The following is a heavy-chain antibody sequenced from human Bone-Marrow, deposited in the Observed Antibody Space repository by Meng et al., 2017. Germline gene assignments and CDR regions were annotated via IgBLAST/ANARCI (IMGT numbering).Heavy chain of an antibody. CDR3: ARDTPQIYSGYALWGYYYGMDV. Sequence: ASVKVSCKASGYTFTSYGISWVRQAPGQGLEWMGWISAYNGNTNYAQKPQGRVTMTTDTSTSTAYMELRSLRSDDTAVSYCARDTPQIYSGYALWGYYYGMDVWGQGTTVTVSS. CDR2: ISAYNGNT. CDR1: GYTFTSYG. V-gene: IGHV1-18*01. J-gene: IGHJ6*02. D-gene: IGHD5-12*01.